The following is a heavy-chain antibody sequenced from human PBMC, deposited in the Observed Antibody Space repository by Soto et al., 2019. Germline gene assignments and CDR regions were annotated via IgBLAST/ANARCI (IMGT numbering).Heavy chain of an antibody. CDR2: INAGNGNT. CDR1: GYTFTSYA. Sequence: QVQLVQSGAEVKKPGASVKVSCKASGYTFTSYAMHWVRXAXXXXXEWMGWINAGNGNTKYSQKFQGRVTITRDTXXXXXXXXXXXXXXXXXXXXYCARGYSGYLAWFDPWGQGTLVTVSS. D-gene: IGHD5-12*01. CDR3: ARGYSGYLAWFDP. V-gene: IGHV1-3*01. J-gene: IGHJ5*02.